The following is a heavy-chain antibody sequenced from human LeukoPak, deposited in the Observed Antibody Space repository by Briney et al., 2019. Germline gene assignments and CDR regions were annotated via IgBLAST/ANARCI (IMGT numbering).Heavy chain of an antibody. J-gene: IGHJ4*02. CDR2: IKGDGSST. D-gene: IGHD2-2*01. CDR3: VREGLECSGSSCQRAAFDY. V-gene: IGHV3-74*01. Sequence: GGSLRLSCAAPGLTFFTSWLHWVPPVPGRGLVWVAQIKGDGSSTRHADSMKGRFTISRDNAKNTLYLQMNSLRDEDTAVYYCVREGLECSGSSCQRAAFDYWGQGTLVTVSS. CDR1: GLTFFTSW.